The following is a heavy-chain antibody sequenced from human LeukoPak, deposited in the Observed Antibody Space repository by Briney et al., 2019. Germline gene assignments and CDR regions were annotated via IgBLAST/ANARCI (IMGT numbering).Heavy chain of an antibody. D-gene: IGHD3-22*01. Sequence: GGSLRLSCAASGFTFSSYSMNWVRQAPGKGLEWVSYISSSSSTIYYADSVKGRFTISRDNAKNSLYLQMNSLRAEDTAVYYCARADQYYYDSSGYPAGGYYFDYWGQGTLVTVSS. V-gene: IGHV3-48*01. CDR2: ISSSSSTI. CDR3: ARADQYYYDSSGYPAGGYYFDY. J-gene: IGHJ4*02. CDR1: GFTFSSYS.